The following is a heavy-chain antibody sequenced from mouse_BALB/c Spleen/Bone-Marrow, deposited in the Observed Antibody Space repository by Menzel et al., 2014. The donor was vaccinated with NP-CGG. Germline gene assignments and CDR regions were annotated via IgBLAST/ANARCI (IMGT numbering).Heavy chain of an antibody. CDR2: INSNGDNT. Sequence: EVQLVEFGGGLVKLGGSLKLSCAASGFTFSSYYMSWVRQTPEKRLELVAAINSNGDNTYYPDTVKGRFTISRDNAKNTLYLQMSSLKSEDTALYYCAGSYYGSTFDYWGQGTTLTVSS. CDR1: GFTFSSYY. V-gene: IGHV5-6-2*01. J-gene: IGHJ2*01. CDR3: AGSYYGSTFDY. D-gene: IGHD1-1*01.